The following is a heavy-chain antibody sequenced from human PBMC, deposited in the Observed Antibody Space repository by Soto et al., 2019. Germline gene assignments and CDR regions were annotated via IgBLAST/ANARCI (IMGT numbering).Heavy chain of an antibody. D-gene: IGHD3-22*01. CDR1: GYTFTSYY. J-gene: IGHJ6*02. CDR3: ARDITMIVVVHYYYYGMDV. CDR2: INPGGGST. Sequence: ASVKVSCKASGYTFTSYYMHWVRQAPGQGLEWMGIINPGGGSTSYAQKFQGRVTMTRDTSTSTVYMELSSLRSEDTAVYYCARDITMIVVVHYYYYGMDVWGQGTTVTVSS. V-gene: IGHV1-46*01.